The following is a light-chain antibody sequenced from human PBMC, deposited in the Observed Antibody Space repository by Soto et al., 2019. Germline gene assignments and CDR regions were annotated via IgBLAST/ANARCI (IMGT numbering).Light chain of an antibody. CDR2: GAS. CDR3: QQYGSSPPLT. CDR1: QSVSSSY. V-gene: IGKV3-20*01. J-gene: IGKJ4*01. Sequence: EIVLTQSPGTLSLSPGERATLSCRASQSVSSSYLAWYQQKHGQAPRLRIYGASSRATGIPDRFSGSGSGTDFTLTISRLEPEDFALYYCQQYGSSPPLTFGGGTKVEIK.